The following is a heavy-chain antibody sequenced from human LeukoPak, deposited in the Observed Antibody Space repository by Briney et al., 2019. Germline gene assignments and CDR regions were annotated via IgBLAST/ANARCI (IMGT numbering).Heavy chain of an antibody. V-gene: IGHV3-11*05. J-gene: IGHJ4*02. D-gene: IGHD3-10*01. CDR2: ISGGSRYI. CDR1: GFTFSDYY. Sequence: GGALRLSCAASGFTFSDYYMSWIRQAPGKGLERVSYISGGSRYINYADSVKGQFTISRDNAKNSLYLQMNSLRAEDTAVYYCAREYGSGSCFDFWGQGTLVTVSS. CDR3: AREYGSGSCFDF.